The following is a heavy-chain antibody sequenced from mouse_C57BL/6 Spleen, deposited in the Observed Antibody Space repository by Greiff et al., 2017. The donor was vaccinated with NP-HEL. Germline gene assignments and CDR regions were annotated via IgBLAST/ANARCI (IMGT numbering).Heavy chain of an antibody. CDR1: GFTFSDYY. V-gene: IGHV5-12*01. CDR3: ARQDYGSSSPFAY. D-gene: IGHD1-1*01. J-gene: IGHJ3*01. CDR2: ISNGGGST. Sequence: DVMLVESGGGLVQPGGSLKLSCAASGFTFSDYYMYWVRQTPEKRLEWVAYISNGGGSTYYPDTVKGRFTISRDNAKNTLYLQMSRLKSEDTAMYYCARQDYGSSSPFAYWGQGTLVTVSA.